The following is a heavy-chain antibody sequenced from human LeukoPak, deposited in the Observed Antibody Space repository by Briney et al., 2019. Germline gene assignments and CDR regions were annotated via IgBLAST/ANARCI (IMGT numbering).Heavy chain of an antibody. CDR3: ARSTRGAAARSGWFDP. J-gene: IGHJ5*02. D-gene: IGHD2-2*01. CDR2: IYDRGST. Sequence: PSETLSLTCSISVHPISSYHWRWIRQPPGKGLEWLGFIYDRGSTDYNPSRKSRVTISVDTSKNQFSLKLSSVTAADTAVYYCARSTRGAAARSGWFDPWGQGTLVTVSS. V-gene: IGHV4-59*13. CDR1: VHPISSYH.